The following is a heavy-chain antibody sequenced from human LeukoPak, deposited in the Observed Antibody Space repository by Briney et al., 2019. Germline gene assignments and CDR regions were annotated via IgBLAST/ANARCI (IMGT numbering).Heavy chain of an antibody. J-gene: IGHJ4*02. V-gene: IGHV3-23*01. CDR1: GFTFSSYA. CDR3: ARGAHGTIFGVADLDY. D-gene: IGHD3-3*01. Sequence: GGSLRLSCAASGFTFSSYAMSWVRQAPGKGLEWVSAISGSGGSTYYADSVKGRFTISRDNSKNTLYLQMNSLRAEDTAVYYCARGAHGTIFGVADLDYWGQGTLVTVSS. CDR2: ISGSGGST.